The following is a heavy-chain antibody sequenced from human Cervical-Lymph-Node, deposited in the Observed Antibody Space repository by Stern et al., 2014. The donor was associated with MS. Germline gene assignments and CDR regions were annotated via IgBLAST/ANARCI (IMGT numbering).Heavy chain of an antibody. V-gene: IGHV1-69*01. CDR2: IIPIFGTA. CDR3: ARDHDY. Sequence: VQLVESGAEVKKPGSSVKVSCTASGGTFSSYAISWVRQAPGPVLEWMGGIIPIFGTANNAQKFQGRVTITAGESTSTAYMELSSLRSEDTAVYYWARDHDYWGQGTLVTVSS. CDR1: GGTFSSYA. J-gene: IGHJ4*02.